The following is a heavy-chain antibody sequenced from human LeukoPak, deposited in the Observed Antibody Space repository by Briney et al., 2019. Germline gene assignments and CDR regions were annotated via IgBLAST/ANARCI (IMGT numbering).Heavy chain of an antibody. J-gene: IGHJ4*02. CDR2: INPSGGST. Sequence: ASVKVSCMASGYTFTSYYMHWVRQAPGQGLEWMGIINPSGGSTSYAQKFQGRVTMTRDTSTSTVYMELSSLRSEDTAVYYCARDRAEYSSSSHHPHYWGQGTLVTVSS. CDR3: ARDRAEYSSSSHHPHY. D-gene: IGHD6-6*01. CDR1: GYTFTSYY. V-gene: IGHV1-46*01.